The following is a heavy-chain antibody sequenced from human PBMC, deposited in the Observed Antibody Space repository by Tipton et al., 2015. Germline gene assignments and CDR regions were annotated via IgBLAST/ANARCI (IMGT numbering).Heavy chain of an antibody. CDR3: ARFASRGYYYFGMDV. V-gene: IGHV4-59*01. CDR2: ISYNGST. CDR1: GASISSYS. J-gene: IGHJ6*02. Sequence: TLSLTCTVSGASISSYSWSWIRQPPGKGLEWMGYISYNGSTNYNPSLKSRVTISVDTSKNQCSLNLSSVTAADTAVYYCARFASRGYYYFGMDVWGQGTTVTVSS. D-gene: IGHD3-16*01.